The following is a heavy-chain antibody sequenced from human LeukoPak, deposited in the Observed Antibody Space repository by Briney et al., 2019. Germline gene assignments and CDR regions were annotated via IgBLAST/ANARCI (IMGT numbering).Heavy chain of an antibody. D-gene: IGHD4-17*01. J-gene: IGHJ3*02. Sequence: SETLSLTCTVSGASISAFHWTWFRQPPGKGLEWIGYISYIGSTNYNPSLKSRVTISIDTSKNQFSLKLSSVTAADTAVYYCARDVVTVTKGFDIWGQGTMVSVSS. CDR1: GASISAFH. CDR3: ARDVVTVTKGFDI. CDR2: ISYIGST. V-gene: IGHV4-59*01.